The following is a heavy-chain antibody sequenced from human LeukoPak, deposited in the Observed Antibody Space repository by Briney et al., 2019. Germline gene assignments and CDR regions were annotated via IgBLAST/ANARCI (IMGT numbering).Heavy chain of an antibody. CDR3: ARALDSSSSRYQAFEY. D-gene: IGHD2-2*01. J-gene: IGHJ4*02. V-gene: IGHV3-7*01. CDR1: GFTFSNYW. Sequence: GGSLRLSCAASGFTFSNYWMSWVRQAPGKGLEWVANIKQDGSEKYYVDSVKGRFTISRDNARNSLYLQMNSLRAEDTAVYYCARALDSSSSRYQAFEYWGQGTLVTVSS. CDR2: IKQDGSEK.